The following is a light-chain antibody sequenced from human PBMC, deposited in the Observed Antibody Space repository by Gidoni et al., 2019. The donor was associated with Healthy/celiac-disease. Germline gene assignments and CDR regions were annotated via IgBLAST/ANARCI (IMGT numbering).Light chain of an antibody. CDR2: KDS. CDR1: ALPKQY. CDR3: QSADSSGTYVV. J-gene: IGLJ2*01. V-gene: IGLV3-25*03. Sequence: SYELTPPPSFSMSPGQRARITCSGDALPKQYASWYQQKPGQAPVLVIYKDSERPSGSPERFSGSSSGTTGTLTISGVQAEDEADYYCQSADSSGTYVVFGGGTKLTVL.